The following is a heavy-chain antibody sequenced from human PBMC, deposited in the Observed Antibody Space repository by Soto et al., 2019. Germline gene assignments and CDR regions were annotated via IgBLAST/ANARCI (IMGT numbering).Heavy chain of an antibody. D-gene: IGHD2-2*01. CDR3: VRGANSPLWEPPAMFRFDY. CDR1: GFSFGTYG. V-gene: IGHV3-33*01. J-gene: IGHJ4*02. CDR2: IWYDGSNE. Sequence: VQLVESGGGVVQPGRSLRLSCTASGFSFGTYGMHWVRQAPGKGLEWVAVIWYDGSNEYYADSVKGRFTLSRDNSKNPLYLQMNSLRAEDTALYYGVRGANSPLWEPPAMFRFDYWGQGTLVTVSS.